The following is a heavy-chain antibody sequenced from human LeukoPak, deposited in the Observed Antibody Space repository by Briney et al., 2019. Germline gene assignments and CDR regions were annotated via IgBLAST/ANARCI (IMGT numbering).Heavy chain of an antibody. CDR1: GGTFSSYA. Sequence: SVKVSCKASGGTFSSYAISWVRQAPGQGLEWMGGIIPTFGTANYAQKFQGRVTITADESTSTAYMELSSLRSEDTAVYYCARDRAPVVPAAIRYYYYYMDVWGKGTTVTVSS. V-gene: IGHV1-69*01. J-gene: IGHJ6*03. CDR3: ARDRAPVVPAAIRYYYYYMDV. D-gene: IGHD2-2*02. CDR2: IIPTFGTA.